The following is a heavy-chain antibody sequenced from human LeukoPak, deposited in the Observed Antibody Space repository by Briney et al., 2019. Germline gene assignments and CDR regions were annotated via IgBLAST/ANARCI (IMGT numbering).Heavy chain of an antibody. CDR2: IYPGDSQT. CDR1: GYSFTSYW. CDR3: ARHLTYSSSWTHDAFDI. D-gene: IGHD6-13*01. V-gene: IGHV5-51*01. J-gene: IGHJ3*02. Sequence: GESLKISCKASGYSFTSYWIAWVRQMPGKGLEWMGIIYPGDSQTRYSPSFQGQVTISAAKSISTAYLQWSSLKASDTAMYYCARHLTYSSSWTHDAFDIWGQGTMVTVSS.